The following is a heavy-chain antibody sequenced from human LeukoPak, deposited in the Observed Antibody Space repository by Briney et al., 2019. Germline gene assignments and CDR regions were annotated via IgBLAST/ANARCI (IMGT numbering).Heavy chain of an antibody. CDR1: GFTFSRDS. J-gene: IGHJ4*02. Sequence: GGSLRLSCAVSGFTFSRDSRNWVRQAQGKGLEGGSSISSSSSYIYYADSVKGRFTISRDNAKNSLYLQMNSLRAEDTAVYYCARDPLYSSGWYAFDYWGQGTLVTVSS. D-gene: IGHD6-19*01. V-gene: IGHV3-21*01. CDR2: ISSSSSYI. CDR3: ARDPLYSSGWYAFDY.